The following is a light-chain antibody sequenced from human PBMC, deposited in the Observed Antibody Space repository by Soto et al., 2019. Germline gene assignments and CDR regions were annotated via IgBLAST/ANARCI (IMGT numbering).Light chain of an antibody. CDR3: QTWGTGIPWV. J-gene: IGLJ3*02. V-gene: IGLV4-69*01. CDR1: SGHSSYA. Sequence: QSVLTQSPSASASLGASVKLTCTLSSGHSSYAIAWHQQQPEKGPRYLMKLNSDGSHSKGDGIPDRFSGSSSGAERYLTISSLQSEDAADYYCQTWGTGIPWVFGGGTKLTVL. CDR2: LNSDGSH.